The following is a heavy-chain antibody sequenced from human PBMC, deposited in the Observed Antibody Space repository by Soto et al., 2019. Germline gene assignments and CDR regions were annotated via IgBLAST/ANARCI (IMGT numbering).Heavy chain of an antibody. D-gene: IGHD6-13*01. CDR1: GGSISSGGYY. CDR2: IYYSGST. Sequence: NPSETLSLTCTVSGGSISSGGYYWSWIRQHPGKGLEWIGYIYYSGSTYYNPSLKSRVTISVDTSKNQFSLKLSSVTAADTAVYYCARGGIAAAGTHWFDPWGQGTLVTVSS. CDR3: ARGGIAAAGTHWFDP. V-gene: IGHV4-31*03. J-gene: IGHJ5*02.